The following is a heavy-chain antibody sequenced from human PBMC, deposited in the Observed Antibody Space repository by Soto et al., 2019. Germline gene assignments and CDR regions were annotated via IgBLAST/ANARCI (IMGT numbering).Heavy chain of an antibody. V-gene: IGHV4-39*01. J-gene: IGHJ6*02. Sequence: PSETLSLTCTVSSASISSSNYYWGWIRQPPGKGLEWIGTLSYSGSTYYNPSLKSRVSISVDTSKNQFSLKLSSVTATDTAVYYCERHPGCTNSSCSFYGMDVWGQGATVTVSS. D-gene: IGHD6-6*01. CDR3: ERHPGCTNSSCSFYGMDV. CDR1: SASISSSNYY. CDR2: LSYSGST.